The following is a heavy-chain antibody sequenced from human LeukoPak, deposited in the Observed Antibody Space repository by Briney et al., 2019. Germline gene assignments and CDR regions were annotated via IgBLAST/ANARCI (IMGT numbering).Heavy chain of an antibody. Sequence: PSETLSLTCTVSGGSISSSSYYWGWIRQPPGKGLEWIGSIYYSGSTYYNPSLKSRVTMSVDTSKNQFSLKLSSVTAADTAVYYCARDGGGSSHYDYWGQGTLVTVSS. D-gene: IGHD2-15*01. CDR2: IYYSGST. V-gene: IGHV4-39*07. CDR1: GGSISSSSYY. J-gene: IGHJ4*02. CDR3: ARDGGGSSHYDY.